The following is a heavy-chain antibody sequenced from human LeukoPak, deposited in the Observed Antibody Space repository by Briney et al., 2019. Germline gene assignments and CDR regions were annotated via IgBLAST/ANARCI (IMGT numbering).Heavy chain of an antibody. J-gene: IGHJ4*02. CDR3: ARDWGYYDSSGPVGY. D-gene: IGHD3-22*01. CDR1: GFTFSLYT. V-gene: IGHV3-21*01. Sequence: PGGSLRLSCAASGFTFSLYTMNWVRQAPGKGLEWVSGISDSSNYIYYADSVRGRFTISRDNAKNSTYLQMSSLRADDTAVYYCARDWGYYDSSGPVGYWGRGTLVTVSS. CDR2: ISDSSNYI.